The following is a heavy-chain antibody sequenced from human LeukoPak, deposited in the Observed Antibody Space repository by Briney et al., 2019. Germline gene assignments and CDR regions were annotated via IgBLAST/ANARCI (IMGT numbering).Heavy chain of an antibody. D-gene: IGHD7-27*01. Sequence: PGGSLRLSCTASGFAFEEYGMTWVRQIAGKGLEWVSGINWDGSSTDDADSVKGRFTISRDNVKNSLYLQMNSLRTEDTAVYYCARDLNWETYWGQGTLVSVSS. CDR2: INWDGSST. CDR3: ARDLNWETY. J-gene: IGHJ4*02. V-gene: IGHV3-20*04. CDR1: GFAFEEYG.